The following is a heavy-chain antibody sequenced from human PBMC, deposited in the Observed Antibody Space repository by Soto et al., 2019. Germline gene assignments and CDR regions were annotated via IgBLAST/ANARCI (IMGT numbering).Heavy chain of an antibody. J-gene: IGHJ6*02. D-gene: IGHD3-10*01. CDR2: TYYKSKWNN. CDR3: TGITWFRGMDV. V-gene: IGHV6-1*01. CDR1: GDSVSSNSAG. Sequence: PSQTLSLTCAISGDSVSSNSAGWNWIRQSPSRGLEWLGRTYYKSKWNNDYALSVKSRTTINPDTSKNQSSLHLYSVTPEDTAVYYCTGITWFRGMDVWGQGTPVTVSS.